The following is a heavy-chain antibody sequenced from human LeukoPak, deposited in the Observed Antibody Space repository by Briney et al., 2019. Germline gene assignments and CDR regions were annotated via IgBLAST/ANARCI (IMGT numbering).Heavy chain of an antibody. D-gene: IGHD3-10*01. CDR3: ARDVGSGSYSY. CDR2: ISSSSSYI. V-gene: IGHV3-21*01. CDR1: GFTFSSYS. Sequence: GGSLRLSCAASGFTFSSYSMNWVRQAPGKGLEWASSISSSSSYIYYADSVKGRFTISRDNAKNSLYLQMNSLRAEDTAVYYCARDVGSGSYSYWGQGTLVTVSS. J-gene: IGHJ4*02.